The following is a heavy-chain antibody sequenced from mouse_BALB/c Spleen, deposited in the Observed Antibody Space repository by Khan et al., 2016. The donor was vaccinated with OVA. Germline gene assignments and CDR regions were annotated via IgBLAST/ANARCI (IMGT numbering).Heavy chain of an antibody. Sequence: EVELVESGPELMKPGASVKISCKASGYSFTSYYIHWVKQSHGQSLEWIGYIDPFNGGTNYNQKFKGKATLTVEKSSSTAYMHLSSLTSEDSAVYYCTRLGTTGWFAYWGQGTLVTVSA. CDR2: IDPFNGGT. CDR1: GYSFTSYY. CDR3: TRLGTTGWFAY. D-gene: IGHD2-13*01. V-gene: IGHV1S135*01. J-gene: IGHJ3*01.